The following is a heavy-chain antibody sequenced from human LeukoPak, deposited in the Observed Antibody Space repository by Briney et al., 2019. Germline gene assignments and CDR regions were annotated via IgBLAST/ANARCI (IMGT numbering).Heavy chain of an antibody. V-gene: IGHV1-46*01. Sequence: ASVKVSFKASGYTFTSYYIHCVRQTPRQGLEWMGLINPSGGSTNYAQKFQGRVTMTRDTSTSTVYMELSSLRSEDTAVYYCARDYLKVVVAPTTPSAGHMDFWGQGTLVTVSS. CDR1: GYTFTSYY. J-gene: IGHJ4*02. CDR3: ARDYLKVVVAPTTPSAGHMDF. D-gene: IGHD2-15*01. CDR2: INPSGGST.